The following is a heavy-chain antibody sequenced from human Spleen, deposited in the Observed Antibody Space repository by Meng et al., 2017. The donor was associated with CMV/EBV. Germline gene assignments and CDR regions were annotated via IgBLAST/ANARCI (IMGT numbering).Heavy chain of an antibody. D-gene: IGHD2-8*01. CDR2: IYSGGSST. V-gene: IGHV3-23*03. Sequence: GESLKISCAASGFTFSSYAMSWVRQAPGKGLEWVSVIYSGGSSTYYADSVKGRFTISRDDSKNTLYLQMNSLRAEDTAIYYCARGGPCSNGVCSDYGMDVWGQGTTVTVSS. CDR3: ARGGPCSNGVCSDYGMDV. CDR1: GFTFSSYA. J-gene: IGHJ6*02.